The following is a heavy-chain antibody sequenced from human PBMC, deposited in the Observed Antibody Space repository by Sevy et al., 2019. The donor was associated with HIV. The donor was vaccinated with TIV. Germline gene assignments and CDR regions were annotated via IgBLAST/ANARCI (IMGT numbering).Heavy chain of an antibody. J-gene: IGHJ4*02. D-gene: IGHD3-10*01. CDR2: ISSASSYI. CDR3: ARGDYYGSLYYFDH. Sequence: GGSLRLSCAASGFTFNSYFMNWVRQTPGKGLEWVSSISSASSYIFYAASVNGRFTISRDNAHNSLYLEMNGLRAEDMAIYYCARGDYYGSLYYFDHWRQGILVTVSS. V-gene: IGHV3-21*06. CDR1: GFTFNSYF.